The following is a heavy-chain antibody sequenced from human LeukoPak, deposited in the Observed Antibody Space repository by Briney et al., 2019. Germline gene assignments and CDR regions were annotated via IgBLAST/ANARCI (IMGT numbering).Heavy chain of an antibody. CDR3: ARGDYDILTGYYLNWFDP. J-gene: IGHJ5*02. CDR1: GYTFLHYG. CDR2: SSTFNGNR. Sequence: ASVKVSCKASGYTFLHYGISWVRQAPGQGLEWMGWSSTFNGNRYYPPKLQDRVTMTTDTSTTTAYMELSSLRSEDTAVYYCARGDYDILTGYYLNWFDPWGQGTLVTVSS. D-gene: IGHD3-9*01. V-gene: IGHV1-18*01.